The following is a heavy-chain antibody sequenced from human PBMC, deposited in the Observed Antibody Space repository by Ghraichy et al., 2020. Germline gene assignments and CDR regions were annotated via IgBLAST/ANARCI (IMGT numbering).Heavy chain of an antibody. Sequence: RSLRLSCAASGFTLSTSGMHWVRQAPGKGLEWVAFIRYDGSNKYYGDSVKGRFTVSRDSSKNTLYLQMNSLTTGDTATYYCAKEDPGWYFDYWGQGTLVTVSS. CDR3: AKEDPGWYFDY. D-gene: IGHD6-19*01. V-gene: IGHV3-30*02. CDR1: GFTLSTSG. CDR2: IRYDGSNK. J-gene: IGHJ4*02.